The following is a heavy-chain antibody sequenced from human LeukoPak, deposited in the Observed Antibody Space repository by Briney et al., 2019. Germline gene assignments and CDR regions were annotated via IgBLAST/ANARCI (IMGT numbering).Heavy chain of an antibody. D-gene: IGHD3-22*01. Sequence: GASVKVSCKASGGTFSRYAISWVRQAPGQGVEWMGGIIPIFGTAKYAQKFQGRVTLTTDESTSTAYMELSSLRSEDTAVYYCVFDSSGYLSRSLPPYFDSWGQGTLVTVSS. V-gene: IGHV1-69*05. CDR2: IIPIFGTA. CDR1: GGTFSRYA. J-gene: IGHJ4*02. CDR3: VFDSSGYLSRSLPPYFDS.